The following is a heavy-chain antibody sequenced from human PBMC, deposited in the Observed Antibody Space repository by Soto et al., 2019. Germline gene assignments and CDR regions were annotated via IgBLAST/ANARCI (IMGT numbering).Heavy chain of an antibody. Sequence: QVQLVQSGAEVKKPGASVKVSCKASGYTFTSYDINWVRQATGQGHKWMGWMNPNSGNTGYAQKFQGIVNMNRTTYVSTAYIQLSSLRSQDTAVFYFGRGAETDCWGQGTLVTVSS. V-gene: IGHV1-8*01. CDR2: MNPNSGNT. CDR1: GYTFTSYD. CDR3: GRGAETDC. J-gene: IGHJ4*02.